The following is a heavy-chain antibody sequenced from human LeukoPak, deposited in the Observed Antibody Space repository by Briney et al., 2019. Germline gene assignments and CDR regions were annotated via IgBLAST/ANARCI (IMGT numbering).Heavy chain of an antibody. CDR3: ARDAAYYYDSSGYPTYYFDY. CDR1: GFTFSSYG. Sequence: GGSLRLSCAATGFTFSSYGMHWVRQAPGKGLEWVAVISYDGSNKYYADSVKGRFTISRDNSKNTLYLQMNSLRAEDTAVYYCARDAAYYYDSSGYPTYYFDYWGQGTLVTVSS. D-gene: IGHD3-22*01. V-gene: IGHV3-30*03. CDR2: ISYDGSNK. J-gene: IGHJ4*02.